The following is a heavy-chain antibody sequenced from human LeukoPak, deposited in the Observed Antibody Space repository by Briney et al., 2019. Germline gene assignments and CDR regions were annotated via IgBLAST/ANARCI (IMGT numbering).Heavy chain of an antibody. CDR3: ARGGIEVVPAAIEYNWFDP. CDR2: INHSGST. CDR1: GGSFSGYY. V-gene: IGHV4-34*01. Sequence: PSETLSLTCAVYGGSFSGYYWSWIRQPPGKGLEWIGEINHSGSTNYNPSLKSRVTISVDTSKNQFSLKLSSVTAADTAVYYCARGGIEVVPAAIEYNWFDPWGQGTLVTVSS. J-gene: IGHJ5*02. D-gene: IGHD2-2*02.